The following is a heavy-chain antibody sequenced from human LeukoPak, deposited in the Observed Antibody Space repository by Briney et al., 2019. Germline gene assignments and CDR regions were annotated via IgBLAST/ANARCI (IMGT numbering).Heavy chain of an antibody. J-gene: IGHJ6*03. Sequence: GGSLRLSCTASGFTTHCWLNWVRQSPGKGLEWVANIDRDGRVQHYVDSVEGRFTISRDSAKNSLALQMHSLRAEDTAVSYCTVGSDKVLSGEYYYYMDVWGTGTTVTVSS. CDR2: IDRDGRVQ. V-gene: IGHV3-7*01. CDR3: TVGSDKVLSGEYYYYMDV. CDR1: GFTTHCW. D-gene: IGHD2/OR15-2a*01.